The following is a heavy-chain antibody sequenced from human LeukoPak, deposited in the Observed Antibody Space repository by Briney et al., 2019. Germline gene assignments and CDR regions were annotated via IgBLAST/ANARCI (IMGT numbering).Heavy chain of an antibody. J-gene: IGHJ4*02. D-gene: IGHD1-26*01. V-gene: IGHV4-4*07. CDR1: GVSITSDY. CDR2: VYRSGDT. Sequence: SETLSLTCTISGVSITSDYWSWIRQSAGKGLEWIGRVYRSGDTAYNPSLKSRVIMSVDTSKNLFTLQLSSVTAADTAVYYCAREWGELLDYWGQGTLVTVSS. CDR3: AREWGELLDY.